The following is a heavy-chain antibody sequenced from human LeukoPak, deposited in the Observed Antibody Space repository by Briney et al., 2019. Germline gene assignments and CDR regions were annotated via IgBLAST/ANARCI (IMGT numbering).Heavy chain of an antibody. CDR2: VSTFNGNT. CDR3: ARSGYCSSSCCYRESDGLDF. Sequence: ASVKVTCKASAYNFISYGVSWVRQAPGQGLEWMGWVSTFNGNTNYAQNLQYRVTMTTDPATSTAYMELTNLRSGDTAVYYCARSGYCSSSCCYRESDGLDFSGQGTMVTVSS. D-gene: IGHD2-2*01. CDR1: AYNFISYG. J-gene: IGHJ3*01. V-gene: IGHV1-18*01.